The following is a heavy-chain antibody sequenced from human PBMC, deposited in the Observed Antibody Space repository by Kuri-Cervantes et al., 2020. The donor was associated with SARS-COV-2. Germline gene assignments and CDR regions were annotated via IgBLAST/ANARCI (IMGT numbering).Heavy chain of an antibody. CDR3: AKNGCSGGSCQHYFDY. CDR2: IYSDGSNK. J-gene: IGHJ4*02. CDR1: GFTFSAYG. V-gene: IGHV3-30*02. D-gene: IGHD2-15*01. Sequence: GESLKISCTASGFTFSAYGMHWVRQAPGKGLEWVALIYSDGSNKYYADSVQGRFTISRDNSKNTLYLQMNSLRAEDTAVYYCAKNGCSGGSCQHYFDYWGQGTLVTVSS.